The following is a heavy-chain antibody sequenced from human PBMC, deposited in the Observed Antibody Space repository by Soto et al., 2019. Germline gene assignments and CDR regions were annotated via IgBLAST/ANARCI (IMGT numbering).Heavy chain of an antibody. J-gene: IGHJ5*02. Sequence: SDTLSLTCTVSGDSIIIGDYYWSWIRQPPGKGLEWIGFIDYGGRTFYNPSLKSRITISMDTSKNQFSLKLASMTAADTAVYYCARSTATEDGLWFDPWGQGTLVTVSS. V-gene: IGHV4-30-4*02. CDR2: IDYGGRT. CDR1: GDSIIIGDYY. CDR3: ARSTATEDGLWFDP. D-gene: IGHD4-17*01.